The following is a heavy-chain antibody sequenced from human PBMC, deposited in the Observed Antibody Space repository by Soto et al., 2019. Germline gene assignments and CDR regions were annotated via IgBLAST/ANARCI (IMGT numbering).Heavy chain of an antibody. CDR3: ARHLLEWLLSHYYYYYGMDV. J-gene: IGHJ6*02. CDR2: IIPIFGTA. D-gene: IGHD3-3*01. Sequence: GASVKVSCKASGGTFSSYAVSWVRQAPGQGLEWMGGIIPIFGTANYAQKFQGRVTITADESTSTAYMELSSLRSEDTAVYYSARHLLEWLLSHYYYYYGMDVWGQGTAVTVSS. CDR1: GGTFSSYA. V-gene: IGHV1-69*13.